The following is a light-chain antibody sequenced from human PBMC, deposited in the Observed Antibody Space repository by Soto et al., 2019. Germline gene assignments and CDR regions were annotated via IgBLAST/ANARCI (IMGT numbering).Light chain of an antibody. CDR3: AAWDDSLNGYV. V-gene: IGLV1-44*01. CDR1: SSNIGGNT. J-gene: IGLJ1*01. CDR2: SED. Sequence: QSVLTQPPSAPGTPGQRLSIFCSGSSSNIGGNTVNWYQQVPGTAPKLLIYSEDQRPSGVPDRFSGSKSATSASLAISGLQSEDEADYYCAAWDDSLNGYVFGTGTKVTVL.